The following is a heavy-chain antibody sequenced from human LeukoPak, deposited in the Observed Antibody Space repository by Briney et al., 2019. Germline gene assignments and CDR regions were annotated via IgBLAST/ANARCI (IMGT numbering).Heavy chain of an antibody. Sequence: GGSLRLSCAASGFTFSSYAMSWVRQAPGKGLEWVSAISGSGGSTYYADSVKGRFTISRDNSKNTLYLQMNSLRAEDTAVYYCAKVAYCSSTSCYRRKGEVFVPGYFDYWGQGTLVTVSS. D-gene: IGHD2-2*01. CDR3: AKVAYCSSTSCYRRKGEVFVPGYFDY. CDR2: ISGSGGST. J-gene: IGHJ4*02. V-gene: IGHV3-23*01. CDR1: GFTFSSYA.